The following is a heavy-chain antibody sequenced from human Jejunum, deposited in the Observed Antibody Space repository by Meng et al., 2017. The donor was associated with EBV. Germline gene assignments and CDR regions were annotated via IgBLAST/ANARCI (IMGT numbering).Heavy chain of an antibody. Sequence: QGRLPVSGPGLWNPSGNLSLTCAVSGDSIDSRNWWSWVRQSPERGLEWIGEIYYSGSTNYNPSLRSRVTIFVDRSENHFSLHLSSVTAADTAVYYCVRGGDYCLVYWGQGTLVTVSS. V-gene: IGHV4-4*02. D-gene: IGHD2-21*02. CDR1: GDSIDSRNW. J-gene: IGHJ4*02. CDR2: IYYSGST. CDR3: VRGGDYCLVY.